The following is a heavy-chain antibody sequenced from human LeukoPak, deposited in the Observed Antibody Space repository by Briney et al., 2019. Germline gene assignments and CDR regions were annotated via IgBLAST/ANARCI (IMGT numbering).Heavy chain of an antibody. Sequence: SETLSLTCAVYGVSFSGYYWSWIRQPPGKGLEWLGEINHSGSTNYNPSLKSRVTISVDTSKNQFSLKLSSVTAADTAVYYCARGPHLVNDYTSYYYGMDVWGQGTTVTVSS. CDR2: INHSGST. CDR3: ARGPHLVNDYTSYYYGMDV. J-gene: IGHJ6*02. D-gene: IGHD4-11*01. V-gene: IGHV4-34*01. CDR1: GVSFSGYY.